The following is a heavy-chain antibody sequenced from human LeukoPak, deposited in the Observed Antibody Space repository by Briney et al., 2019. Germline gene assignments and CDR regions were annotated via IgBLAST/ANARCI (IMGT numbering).Heavy chain of an antibody. CDR1: GFTVGSNT. Sequence: PGGSLRLSCAASGFTVGSNTMSWVRQAPGKGLELVSIIYSGGSTSYADSVKGKFTISRDNSKNTLYLQMNSLRTEDTAIYYCARGGSYFDISGYYFYWGQGTLVTVSS. J-gene: IGHJ4*02. V-gene: IGHV3-66*01. CDR3: ARGGSYFDISGYYFY. D-gene: IGHD3-22*01. CDR2: IYSGGST.